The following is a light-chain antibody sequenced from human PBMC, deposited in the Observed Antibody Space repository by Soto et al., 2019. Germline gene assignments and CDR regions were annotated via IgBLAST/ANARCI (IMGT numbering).Light chain of an antibody. CDR1: QSINKN. CDR2: GAS. J-gene: IGKJ4*01. V-gene: IGKV3-15*01. CDR3: QQYNDWPLT. Sequence: EIVMTQSPATLSVSPGERATLSCRASQSINKNLAWYQQKLGQGPRLLIYGASSRATGIPARFSGSGSGTGFTLTISSLQSEDFAIYYCQQYNDWPLTFGGGTKVEIK.